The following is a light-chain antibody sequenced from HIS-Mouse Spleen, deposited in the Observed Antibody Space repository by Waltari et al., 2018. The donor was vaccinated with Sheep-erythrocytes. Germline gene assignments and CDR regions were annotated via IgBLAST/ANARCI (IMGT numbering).Light chain of an antibody. CDR1: QSISSY. CDR3: QQSYSTPPLT. Sequence: DIQMTQSPSSLSASVGDRVTITCRASQSISSYLNWYQQKPGKAPKLLIYAASSLQSGVPSRFSRSGSETDFTLTISSLTPEDIATYYCQQSYSTPPLTFGGGTKVEIK. V-gene: IGKV1-39*01. CDR2: AAS. J-gene: IGKJ4*01.